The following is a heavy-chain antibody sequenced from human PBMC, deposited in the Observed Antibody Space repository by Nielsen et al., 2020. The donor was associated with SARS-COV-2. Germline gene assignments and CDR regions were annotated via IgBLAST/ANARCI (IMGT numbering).Heavy chain of an antibody. CDR3: AKGSCPSVAACPPADY. CDR2: ISWNSGSI. J-gene: IGHJ4*02. CDR1: GFTFDDYA. D-gene: IGHD2-15*01. Sequence: GGSLRLSCAASGFTFDDYAMHWVRQAPGKGLEWVSGISWNSGSIGYADSVKGRFTISRDNAKNSLYLQMNSLRAEDTALYYCAKGSCPSVAACPPADYWGQGTLVTVSS. V-gene: IGHV3-9*01.